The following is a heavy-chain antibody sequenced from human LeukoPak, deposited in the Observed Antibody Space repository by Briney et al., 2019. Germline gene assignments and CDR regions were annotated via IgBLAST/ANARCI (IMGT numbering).Heavy chain of an antibody. Sequence: PGGSLRLSCAASGFTFSSYGMHWVRQAPGKGLEWVAFIRYDGSNKYYADSVKGRFTISRDNSKNTLYLQMNSLRAEDTAVYYCAADYDFWSGYYQGYFDYWGQGTLVTVSS. V-gene: IGHV3-30*02. CDR2: IRYDGSNK. D-gene: IGHD3-3*01. CDR1: GFTFSSYG. CDR3: AADYDFWSGYYQGYFDY. J-gene: IGHJ4*02.